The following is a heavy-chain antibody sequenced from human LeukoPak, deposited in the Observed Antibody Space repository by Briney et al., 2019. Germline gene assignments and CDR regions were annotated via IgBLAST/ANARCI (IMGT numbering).Heavy chain of an antibody. J-gene: IGHJ3*02. CDR2: ISADNGNT. CDR1: GYTFTTYG. V-gene: IGHV1-18*01. CDR3: ARATSAYYYPDAFDI. D-gene: IGHD3-22*01. Sequence: ASVKVSCKASGYTFTTYGISWVRQAPGQGLEWMGWISADNGNTNYAQKLQGRVSMTTDTSTSTAYMELRSLRSDDTAVYYCARATSAYYYPDAFDIWGQGTMVTVSS.